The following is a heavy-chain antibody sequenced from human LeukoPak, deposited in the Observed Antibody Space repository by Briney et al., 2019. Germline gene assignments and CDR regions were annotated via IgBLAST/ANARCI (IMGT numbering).Heavy chain of an antibody. CDR3: AREGGYDILTGYQDY. CDR2: INPNNGDT. D-gene: IGHD3-9*01. Sequence: ASVKVSCKASGYIFTTYFIHWVRQAPGQGLEWMGWINPNNGDTNYVQKFQGRVTMTRDTSISTAYMELTRLRSDDTAVYYCAREGGYDILTGYQDYWGQGTLVAVSS. V-gene: IGHV1-2*02. J-gene: IGHJ4*02. CDR1: GYIFTTYF.